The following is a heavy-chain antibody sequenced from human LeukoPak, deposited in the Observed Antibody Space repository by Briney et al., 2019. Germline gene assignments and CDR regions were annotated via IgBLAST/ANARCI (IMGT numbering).Heavy chain of an antibody. Sequence: ASVKVSCKASGYTFTGYYMRWVRQAPGQGLEWMGWINPNSGGTNYAQKFQGRVTMTRDTSISTAYMELSRLRSDDTAVYYCASAVSLYGKWELLGLGYWGQGTLVTVSS. D-gene: IGHD1-26*01. V-gene: IGHV1-2*02. J-gene: IGHJ4*02. CDR1: GYTFTGYY. CDR3: ASAVSLYGKWELLGLGY. CDR2: INPNSGGT.